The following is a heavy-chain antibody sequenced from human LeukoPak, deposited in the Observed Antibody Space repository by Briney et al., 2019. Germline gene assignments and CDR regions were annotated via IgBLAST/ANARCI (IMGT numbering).Heavy chain of an antibody. CDR3: ARVEGGRGYYGSGSFIDY. Sequence: GGSLRLSCAASGFTVSSNYMSWVRQAPGKGLEWVSVIYSGGSTYYADSVKGRFTISRDNSKNTLYLQMNSLRAEDTAVYYCARVEGGRGYYGSGSFIDYWGQGTLVTVSS. J-gene: IGHJ4*02. D-gene: IGHD3-10*01. CDR1: GFTVSSNY. CDR2: IYSGGST. V-gene: IGHV3-53*01.